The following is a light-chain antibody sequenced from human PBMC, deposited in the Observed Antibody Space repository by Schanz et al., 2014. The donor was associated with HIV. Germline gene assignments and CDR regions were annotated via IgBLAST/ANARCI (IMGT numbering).Light chain of an antibody. J-gene: IGLJ1*01. CDR3: QSYDSSLRAYV. V-gene: IGLV1-40*01. CDR2: GNS. CDR1: SSNIGAGYD. Sequence: QSVLTQPPSVSGAPGQRVTISCTGSSSNIGAGYDVPWYQPLPGTAPKLLIYGNSNRPSRVPDRFSGSKSGTSASLAITGLQAEDEADYYCQSYDSSLRAYVFGTGTKLTVL.